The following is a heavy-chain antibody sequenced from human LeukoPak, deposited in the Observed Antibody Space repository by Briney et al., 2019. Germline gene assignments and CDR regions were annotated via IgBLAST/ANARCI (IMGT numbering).Heavy chain of an antibody. J-gene: IGHJ5*02. Sequence: ASVKVSCKASGYTFTSYGISWVRQAPGQGLEWMGWISAYNGNTNYAQKLQGGVTMTTDTSTSTAYMELRSLRSDDTAVYYCARATGSYCSSTSCYLNWFDPWGQGTLVTVSS. CDR1: GYTFTSYG. CDR3: ARATGSYCSSTSCYLNWFDP. D-gene: IGHD2-2*01. CDR2: ISAYNGNT. V-gene: IGHV1-18*01.